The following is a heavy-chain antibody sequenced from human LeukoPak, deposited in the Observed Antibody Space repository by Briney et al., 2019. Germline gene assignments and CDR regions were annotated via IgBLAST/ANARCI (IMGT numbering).Heavy chain of an antibody. J-gene: IGHJ6*03. CDR1: GGSISSSSYY. CDR3: AREGRTNYYYYMDV. D-gene: IGHD3-10*01. CDR2: IYYSGST. Sequence: PSETLSLTCTVSGGSISSSSYYWGWIHQPPGKGLEWIGSIYYSGSTYYNPSLKSRVTISVDTSKNQFSLKLSSVTAADTAVYYCAREGRTNYYYYMDVWGKGTTVTVSS. V-gene: IGHV4-39*07.